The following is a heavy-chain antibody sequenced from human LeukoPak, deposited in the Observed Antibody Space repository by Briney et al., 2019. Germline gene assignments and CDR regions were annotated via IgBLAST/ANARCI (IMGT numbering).Heavy chain of an antibody. V-gene: IGHV4-34*01. CDR3: ARDPAKAYYDSSGYYPTVHYYFGY. CDR1: GGSFSGYY. Sequence: SETLSLTCAVYGGSFSGYYWSWIRQPPGKGLEWIGEINHSGSTNYNPSLKSRVTISVDTSKNQFSLKLSSVTAADTAVYYCARDPAKAYYDSSGYYPTVHYYFGYWGQGTLVTVSS. J-gene: IGHJ4*02. CDR2: INHSGST. D-gene: IGHD3-22*01.